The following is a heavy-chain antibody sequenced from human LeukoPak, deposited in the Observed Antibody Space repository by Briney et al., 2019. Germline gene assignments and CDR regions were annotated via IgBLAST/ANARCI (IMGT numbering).Heavy chain of an antibody. CDR2: ITITSYTM. D-gene: IGHD2-21*01. Sequence: GGSLRLSCAASGFIFNTYSMNWVRQAPGKGLEWLSYITITSYTMYYADSVKGRFTISRDNARDSLYLQMNSLRAEDTAVYYCARVAPGHDVGRWYFDYWGPRTLVT. V-gene: IGHV3-48*01. CDR3: ARVAPGHDVGRWYFDY. CDR1: GFIFNTYS. J-gene: IGHJ4*02.